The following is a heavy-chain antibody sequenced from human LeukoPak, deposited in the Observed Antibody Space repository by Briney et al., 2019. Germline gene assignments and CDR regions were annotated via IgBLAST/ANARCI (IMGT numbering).Heavy chain of an antibody. CDR2: IKQDGSEK. CDR3: ARGPNYYDSSGPFDY. D-gene: IGHD3-22*01. J-gene: IGHJ4*02. Sequence: GGSLRLSCAASGFTFSSYWMSWVRHAPGKGLEWVANIKQDGSEKYYVDSVKGRFTISRDNAKNSLYLQMNSLRAEDTAVYYCARGPNYYDSSGPFDYWGQGTLVTVSS. CDR1: GFTFSSYW. V-gene: IGHV3-7*01.